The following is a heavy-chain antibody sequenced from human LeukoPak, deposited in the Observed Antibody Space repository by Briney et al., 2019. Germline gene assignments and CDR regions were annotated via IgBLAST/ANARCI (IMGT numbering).Heavy chain of an antibody. CDR2: IYHSGST. J-gene: IGHJ4*02. D-gene: IGHD3-10*01. V-gene: IGHV4-4*02. CDR1: GGSISSSNW. Sequence: SETLSLTCAVSGGSISSSNWWSWVRQPPGKGLEWIGEIYHSGSTNYNPSLKSRVTISVDKSKNQFSLKLSSVTAADTAVYYCAREARDYYGSGSYGYWGQGTLVTVSS. CDR3: AREARDYYGSGSYGY.